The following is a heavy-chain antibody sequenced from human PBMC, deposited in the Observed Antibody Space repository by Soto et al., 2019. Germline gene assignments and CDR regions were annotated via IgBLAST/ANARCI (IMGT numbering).Heavy chain of an antibody. Sequence: QVQLQQWGAGLLKPSETLSLTCAVYGGSFSGYCWSWIRQPPGKGLEWIGEINHSGSTNYNPSLKSRVTISVDTSKNQFSLKLSSVTAADTAVYYCARGRSYSSSSTYYYGMDVWGQGTTVTVSS. CDR2: INHSGST. V-gene: IGHV4-34*01. CDR3: ARGRSYSSSSTYYYGMDV. CDR1: GGSFSGYC. J-gene: IGHJ6*02. D-gene: IGHD6-6*01.